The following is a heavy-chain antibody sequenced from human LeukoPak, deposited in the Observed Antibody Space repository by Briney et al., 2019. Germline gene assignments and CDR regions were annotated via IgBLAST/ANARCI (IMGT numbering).Heavy chain of an antibody. D-gene: IGHD4-17*01. CDR3: ARDTQVNYGDYYY. J-gene: IGHJ4*02. V-gene: IGHV3-7*01. CDR1: GFTFSIFC. CDR2: IKQEGSEK. Sequence: GLPLRLSRGASGFTFSIFCMRWVPQAPGKGLEGVANIKQEGSEKHCMDSVKHRFTISRDNAKNSLYLQMNSLRAEDTAVYYCARDTQVNYGDYYYWGQETLVTVSS.